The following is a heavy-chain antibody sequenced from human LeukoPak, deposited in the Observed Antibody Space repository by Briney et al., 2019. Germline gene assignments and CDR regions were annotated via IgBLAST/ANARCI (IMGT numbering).Heavy chain of an antibody. Sequence: PGGSLRLSCAASGFTFSNYWMSWVRQAPGKGLVWVSRINSDGSSRHYADSVKGRFTISRDNAKNTLHLQMTSLRAEDTAVYYCVKDFGGELDSWGQGTLVTVSS. CDR3: VKDFGGELDS. J-gene: IGHJ5*01. D-gene: IGHD3-10*01. CDR1: GFTFSNYW. V-gene: IGHV3-74*01. CDR2: INSDGSSR.